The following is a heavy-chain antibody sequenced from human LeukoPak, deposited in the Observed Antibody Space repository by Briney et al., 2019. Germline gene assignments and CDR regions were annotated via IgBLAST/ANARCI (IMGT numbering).Heavy chain of an antibody. CDR1: GFTFDDYA. D-gene: IGHD1-14*01. V-gene: IGHV3-9*01. CDR3: ARSEDLSYFDY. J-gene: IGHJ4*02. Sequence: PGRSLRLSCAASGFTFDDYAMHWVRQAPGKGLEWVPGISWNSGSIGYADSVKGRFTISRDNAKNSLYLQMNSLRAEDTALYYCARSEDLSYFDYWGQGTLVTVSS. CDR2: ISWNSGSI.